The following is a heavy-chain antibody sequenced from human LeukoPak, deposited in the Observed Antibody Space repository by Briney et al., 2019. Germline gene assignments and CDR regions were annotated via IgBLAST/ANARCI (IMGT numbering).Heavy chain of an antibody. CDR3: AKDLQIVVVPGALDY. Sequence: GGSLRLSCAASGFTFSSYGMHWVRQAPGKGLEWVAFIRYDGSNKYYADSVKGRFTISRDNSKNTLYLQMNSLRAEDTAVYYCAKDLQIVVVPGALDYWGQGTLVTASS. J-gene: IGHJ4*02. D-gene: IGHD2-2*01. V-gene: IGHV3-30*02. CDR1: GFTFSSYG. CDR2: IRYDGSNK.